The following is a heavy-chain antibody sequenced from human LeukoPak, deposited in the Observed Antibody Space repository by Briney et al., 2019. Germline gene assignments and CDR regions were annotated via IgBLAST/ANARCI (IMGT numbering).Heavy chain of an antibody. CDR3: ARDLCQGAGTCMDV. CDR1: GFTFSSYS. J-gene: IGHJ6*03. V-gene: IGHV3-21*01. D-gene: IGHD6-19*01. CDR2: ISSSSSYI. Sequence: GGSLRLSCAASGFTFSSYSMNWVRQAPGKGPEWVSSISSSSSYIYYADSVKGRFTISRDNAKNSLYLQMNSLRAEDTAVYYCARDLCQGAGTCMDVWGKGTTVTVSS.